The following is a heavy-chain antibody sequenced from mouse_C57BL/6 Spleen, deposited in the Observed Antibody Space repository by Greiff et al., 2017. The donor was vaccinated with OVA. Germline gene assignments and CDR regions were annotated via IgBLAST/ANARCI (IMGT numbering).Heavy chain of an antibody. Sequence: QVQLQQPGTELVKPGASVKLSCKASGYTFTSYWMHWVKQRPGHGLEWIGNINPSNGGTNYNEKFKSKATLTVDKSSSTAYMQLSSLTSEDSAVYYCARSGGTGYYFDYWGQGTTLTVSS. CDR2: INPSNGGT. V-gene: IGHV1-53*01. CDR1: GYTFTSYW. J-gene: IGHJ2*01. D-gene: IGHD4-1*01. CDR3: ARSGGTGYYFDY.